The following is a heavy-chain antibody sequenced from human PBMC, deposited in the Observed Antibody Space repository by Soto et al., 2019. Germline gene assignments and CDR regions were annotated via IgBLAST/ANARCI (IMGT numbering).Heavy chain of an antibody. CDR1: GDRVSYQSAA. J-gene: IGHJ5*02. CDR2: TYYRSKWYN. Sequence: QTPSLTRAISGDRVSYQSAALDLVRESPSRGLEWLGRTYYRSKWYNDYAVSVKSRITINPDTSKNQFSLQLNSVTPEDTAVYYCARDKPHWSPNWFDPWGQGTLVTVSS. V-gene: IGHV6-1*01. CDR3: ARDKPHWSPNWFDP.